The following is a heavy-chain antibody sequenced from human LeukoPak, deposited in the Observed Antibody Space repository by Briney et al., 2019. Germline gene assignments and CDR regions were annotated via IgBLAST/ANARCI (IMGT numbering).Heavy chain of an antibody. D-gene: IGHD6-13*01. J-gene: IGHJ4*02. CDR1: SGSISDYC. CDR2: IHSSGST. Sequence: PSETLSLTCTVSSGSISDYCWSWIRQPAGKGLEWIGRIHSSGSTNYSPSLKSRVTLSVDTSKNQFSLNLRSVTAADTAVYYCARAYRQQLVILDYWGQGILVTVSS. CDR3: ARAYRQQLVILDY. V-gene: IGHV4-4*07.